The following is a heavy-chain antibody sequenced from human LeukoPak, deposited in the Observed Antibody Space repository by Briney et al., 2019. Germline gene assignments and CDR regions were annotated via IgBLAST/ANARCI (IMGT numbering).Heavy chain of an antibody. CDR3: ARGSIWQWLVGY. Sequence: SETLSLTCAVYGGSFSGYYWSWIRQPPGKGLEWIGEINHSGSTNYNPSLKSRVTISVDTSENQFSLKLSSVTAADTAVYYCARGSIWQWLVGYWGQGTLVTVSS. D-gene: IGHD6-19*01. CDR2: INHSGST. V-gene: IGHV4-34*01. CDR1: GGSFSGYY. J-gene: IGHJ4*02.